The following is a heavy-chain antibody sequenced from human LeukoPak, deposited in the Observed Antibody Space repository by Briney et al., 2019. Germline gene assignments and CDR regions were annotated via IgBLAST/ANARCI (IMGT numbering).Heavy chain of an antibody. D-gene: IGHD3-10*01. CDR3: ARLPLTYYYGSGSSYFDY. J-gene: IGHJ4*02. CDR2: IYPGDSDT. Sequence: GESLKISCKGSGYGFTTYWIGWVRQMPGKGLEWMGIIYPGDSDTRYSPSFQGQVTISADTSISTAYLQWSSLKASDTAIYYCARLPLTYYYGSGSSYFDYWGQGTLVTVSS. CDR1: GYGFTTYW. V-gene: IGHV5-51*01.